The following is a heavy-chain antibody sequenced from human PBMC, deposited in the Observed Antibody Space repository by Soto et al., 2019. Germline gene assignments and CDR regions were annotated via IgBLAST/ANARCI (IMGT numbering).Heavy chain of an antibody. CDR1: GFTFSDYA. V-gene: IGHV3-23*01. D-gene: IGHD3-3*01. CDR3: TKGRVACAPRNYFGA. CDR2: VSAGGEYT. J-gene: IGHJ4*02. Sequence: VQLLESGGGLVQPGGSLRLSCSASGFTFSDYAMSWVRQAPGRGLEWVSAVSAGGEYTYYSSSVKGRFSISRDNLNGTLHLQMDGLRVEDTAFYFCTKGRVACAPRNYFGAWGQGTLVTVSS.